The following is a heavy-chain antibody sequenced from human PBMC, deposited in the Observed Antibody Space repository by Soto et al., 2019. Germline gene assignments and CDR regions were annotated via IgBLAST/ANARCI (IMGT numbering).Heavy chain of an antibody. CDR1: GGSISVYY. V-gene: IGHV4-59*01. J-gene: IGHJ4*02. Sequence: SETLSLTCTISGGSISVYYWSWIRQPPGQALEWIGYIYDSGSPFYNPSLRSRVIISADTSKNQISLKLTSAAAADTAVYYCARGVGSSPPRYWGRGTLVTVSS. D-gene: IGHD1-26*01. CDR3: ARGVGSSPPRY. CDR2: IYDSGSP.